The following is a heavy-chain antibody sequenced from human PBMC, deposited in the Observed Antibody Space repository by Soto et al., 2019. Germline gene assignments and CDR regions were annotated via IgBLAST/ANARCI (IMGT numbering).Heavy chain of an antibody. D-gene: IGHD6-19*01. CDR2: ISYDGSNK. V-gene: IGHV3-30-3*01. Sequence: GGSLRLSCAASGFTFRSYAMHWVRQAPGKGLEWVAVISYDGSNKYYADSVKGRFTISRDNSKNTLYLQMNSLRAEDTAVYYCAKGVPGIAVAGTGYFQHWGQGTLVTVSS. CDR3: AKGVPGIAVAGTGYFQH. CDR1: GFTFRSYA. J-gene: IGHJ1*01.